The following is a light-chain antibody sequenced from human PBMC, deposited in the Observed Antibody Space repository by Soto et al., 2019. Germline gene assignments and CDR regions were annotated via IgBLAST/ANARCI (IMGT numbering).Light chain of an antibody. Sequence: DIVMTQSPDSLAVSLGERATINCKSSQSVFYSSNNKNYLAWYQQKPGQPPRLLIYWASTREPGVPHRFSGSGSGTDFTLTITSLQPEDVPVYYCQQYYNTPLTFGPGTKVDIK. CDR3: QQYYNTPLT. CDR2: WAS. CDR1: QSVFYSSNNKNY. J-gene: IGKJ3*01. V-gene: IGKV4-1*01.